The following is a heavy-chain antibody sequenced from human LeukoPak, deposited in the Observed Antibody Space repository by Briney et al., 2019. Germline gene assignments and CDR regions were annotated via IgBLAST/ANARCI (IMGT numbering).Heavy chain of an antibody. Sequence: GGSLRHSCAASGFTFDDYAMHWVRQAPGKGLEWVSGISWNSGSIGYADSVKGRFTISRDNAKNSLYLQMNSLRAEDTALYYCAKAKHYGDYIIDYWGQGTLVTVSS. CDR3: AKAKHYGDYIIDY. CDR2: ISWNSGSI. J-gene: IGHJ4*02. D-gene: IGHD4-17*01. V-gene: IGHV3-9*01. CDR1: GFTFDDYA.